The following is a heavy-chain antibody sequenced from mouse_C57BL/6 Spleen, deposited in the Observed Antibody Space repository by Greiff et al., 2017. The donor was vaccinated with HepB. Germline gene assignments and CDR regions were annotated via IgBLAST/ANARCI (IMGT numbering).Heavy chain of an antibody. CDR1: EFTFSDYG. V-gene: IGHV5-17*01. CDR3: ARRDRGYFDV. CDR2: ISSGSSTI. D-gene: IGHD3-3*01. Sequence: EVQLVESGGGLVKPGGSLKLSCAASEFTFSDYGMHWVRQAPEKGLEWVAYISSGSSTIYYADTVKGRFTISRDNAKNTLFLQMTSLRSEDTAMYYCARRDRGYFDVWGTGTTVTVSS. J-gene: IGHJ1*03.